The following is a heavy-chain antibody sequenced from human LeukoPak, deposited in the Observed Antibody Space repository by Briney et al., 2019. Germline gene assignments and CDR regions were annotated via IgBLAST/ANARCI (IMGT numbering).Heavy chain of an antibody. D-gene: IGHD2-8*01. CDR3: ARGKRVGYCTNGVCPGDY. CDR2: TNAGSGNT. CDR1: GYTFTSCA. Sequence: ASVKVSCKASGYTFTSCAMHWVRQAPGQRLELMGWTNAGSGNTKYSQKFQGRVTITRDTSASTAYMELSSLRSEDTAVYYCARGKRVGYCTNGVCPGDYWGQGTLVTVSS. J-gene: IGHJ4*02. V-gene: IGHV1-3*01.